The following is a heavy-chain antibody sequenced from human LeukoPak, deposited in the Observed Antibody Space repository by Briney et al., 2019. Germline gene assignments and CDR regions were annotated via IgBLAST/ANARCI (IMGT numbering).Heavy chain of an antibody. CDR1: GFTFSDHY. CDR2: SRDKGNRYTT. CDR3: TRLGIAPRDFDY. D-gene: IGHD6-6*01. V-gene: IGHV3-72*01. J-gene: IGHJ4*02. Sequence: GGSLRLSCAASGFTFSDHYIDWVRQAPGKGLEWVGRSRDKGNRYTTAYAASVRGRFTISRDDSKNSLYLQMNSPKIEDTAVYYCTRLGIAPRDFDYWGQGTLVTVSS.